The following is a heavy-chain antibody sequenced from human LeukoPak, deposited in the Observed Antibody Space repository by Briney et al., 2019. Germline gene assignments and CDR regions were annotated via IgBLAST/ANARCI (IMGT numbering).Heavy chain of an antibody. J-gene: IGHJ5*02. D-gene: IGHD1-7*01. Sequence: PGGSLRLSCAASGFTFSSYAMSWVRQAPGKGLEWVSAISGSGGSTYYADSVKGRFTISRDSSKNTLYLQMNSLRAEDTAVYYCAKVRGRITGTLGFDPWGQGTLVTVSS. V-gene: IGHV3-23*01. CDR3: AKVRGRITGTLGFDP. CDR2: ISGSGGST. CDR1: GFTFSSYA.